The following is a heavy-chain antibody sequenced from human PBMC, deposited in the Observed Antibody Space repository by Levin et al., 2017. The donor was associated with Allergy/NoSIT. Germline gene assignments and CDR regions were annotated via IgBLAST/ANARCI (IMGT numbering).Heavy chain of an antibody. Sequence: SETLSLTCTVSGGSISSGGYYWSWIRQHPGTGLEWIGYIYYSGSTYYNPSLKSRVTISVDTSKNQFSLKLSSVTAADTAVYYCASTSLPRDILTGYYNSGLDYWGQGTLVTVSS. CDR3: ASTSLPRDILTGYYNSGLDY. V-gene: IGHV4-31*03. J-gene: IGHJ4*02. D-gene: IGHD3-9*01. CDR1: GGSISSGGYY. CDR2: IYYSGST.